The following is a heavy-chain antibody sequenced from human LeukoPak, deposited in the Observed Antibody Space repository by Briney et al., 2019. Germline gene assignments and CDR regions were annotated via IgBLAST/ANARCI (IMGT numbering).Heavy chain of an antibody. D-gene: IGHD6-19*01. V-gene: IGHV3-23*01. J-gene: IGHJ6*02. CDR3: AKDKVGSGWSLHYYGMDV. Sequence: PGGSLRLSCAASGFTFTNYAMSWVRQAPGKGLEWVSAVSSSGGSTYHADSVKGRFTISRDNSKNTLYLQMNSLRAEDTALYYCAKDKVGSGWSLHYYGMDVWGQGTTVTVSS. CDR2: VSSSGGST. CDR1: GFTFTNYA.